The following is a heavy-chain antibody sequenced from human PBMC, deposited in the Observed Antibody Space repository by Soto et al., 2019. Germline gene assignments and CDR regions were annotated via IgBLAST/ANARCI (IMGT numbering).Heavy chain of an antibody. D-gene: IGHD6-13*01. Sequence: ETLSLTCTVSGGSISSYYWSWIRQPPGKGLEWIGYIYYSGSTNYNPSLKSRVTISVDTSKNQFSLKLSSVTAADTAVYYCASSNLSSAGFYHYGMDGWGRGTTVTVSS. CDR3: ASSNLSSAGFYHYGMDG. V-gene: IGHV4-59*01. CDR2: IYYSGST. J-gene: IGHJ6*02. CDR1: GGSISSYY.